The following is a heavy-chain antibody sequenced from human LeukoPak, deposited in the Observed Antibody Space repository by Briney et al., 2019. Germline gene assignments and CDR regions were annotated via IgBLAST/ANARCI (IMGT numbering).Heavy chain of an antibody. Sequence: SGTLSLTCTVSGGSSSSSSYYWGWIRQPPGKGLEWIGSIYYSGSTYYNPSLKSRVTISVDTSKNQFSLKLSSVTAADTAVYYCARDGATEWELRAFDYWGQGTLVTVSS. CDR2: IYYSGST. CDR1: GGSSSSSSYY. CDR3: ARDGATEWELRAFDY. D-gene: IGHD1-26*01. V-gene: IGHV4-39*07. J-gene: IGHJ4*02.